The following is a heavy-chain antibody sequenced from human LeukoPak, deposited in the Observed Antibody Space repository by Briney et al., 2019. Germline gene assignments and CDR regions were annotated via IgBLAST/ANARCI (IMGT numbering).Heavy chain of an antibody. V-gene: IGHV5-51*01. Sequence: GESLKISCKGSGYSFTSYWIGWVRQMPGKGLEWMGIIYPGDSDTRYSPSSQGQVTISADKSISTAYLQWSSLKASDTAMYYCARQVVAGTEGAYYFDYWGQGTLVTVSS. CDR1: GYSFTSYW. D-gene: IGHD6-19*01. J-gene: IGHJ4*02. CDR2: IYPGDSDT. CDR3: ARQVVAGTEGAYYFDY.